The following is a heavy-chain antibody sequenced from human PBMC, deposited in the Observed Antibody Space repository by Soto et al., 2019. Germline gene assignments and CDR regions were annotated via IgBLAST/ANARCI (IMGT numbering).Heavy chain of an antibody. J-gene: IGHJ5*02. CDR1: GGSIFSSY. CDR3: ARVPAASSWLDP. D-gene: IGHD2-15*01. Sequence: SETLSLTCTVSGGSIFSSYWTWIRQPPGKGLEGIGNVYYSGSTNYNPSLKSRITISVDTSKNQFSLNLSSVTAADTAVYYCARVPAASSWLDPWGQGTLVTVYS. CDR2: VYYSGST. V-gene: IGHV4-59*01.